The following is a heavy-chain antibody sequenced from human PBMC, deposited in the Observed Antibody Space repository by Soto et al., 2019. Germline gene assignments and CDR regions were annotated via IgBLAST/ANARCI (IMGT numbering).Heavy chain of an antibody. CDR1: GYSFTTYW. V-gene: IGHV5-51*01. CDR2: INPGDSDI. CDR3: ARLNPGMTGYPTPYYYYGMDV. D-gene: IGHD3-9*01. J-gene: IGHJ6*02. Sequence: GESLKISCKASGYSFTTYWIAWVRQMPGKGLEWMGIINPGDSDIRYSPSFQGQVTISADNSTSTAYMELSSLRSEDTAVYYCARLNPGMTGYPTPYYYYGMDVWGQGTTVTVSS.